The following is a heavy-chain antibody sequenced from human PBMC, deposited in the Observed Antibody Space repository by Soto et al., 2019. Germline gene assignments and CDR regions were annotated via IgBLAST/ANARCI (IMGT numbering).Heavy chain of an antibody. V-gene: IGHV3-7*05. CDR1: GFTFGDYW. CDR2: MNQDGNER. J-gene: IGHJ6*02. D-gene: IGHD3-10*01. Sequence: EVQLVESGGGLVQPGGSLRLSCGVSGFTFGDYWMTWVRQAPGKGLEWVANMNQDGNERFYVDSVKGRFTISRDNAKNSLYLQMYSLRSEYTAVYYCASLRISYAVDVRGQGTTVTVSS. CDR3: ASLRISYAVDV.